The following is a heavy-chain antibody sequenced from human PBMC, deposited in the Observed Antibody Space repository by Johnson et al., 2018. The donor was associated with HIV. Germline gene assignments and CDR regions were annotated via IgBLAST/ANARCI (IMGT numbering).Heavy chain of an antibody. D-gene: IGHD3-10*01. Sequence: EVQVLESGGGVVQPGRSLRLSCTASGFTFGDYAMAWLRQAPGKGLEWVSVINSGGSTYYADSVRGRFSISRDNSKNTLRVGDTAVYYCARTLGFGTEDAFDIWSQGTMVTVSS. J-gene: IGHJ3*02. CDR1: GFTFGDYA. CDR3: ARTLGFGTEDAFDI. CDR2: INSGGST. V-gene: IGHV3-66*01.